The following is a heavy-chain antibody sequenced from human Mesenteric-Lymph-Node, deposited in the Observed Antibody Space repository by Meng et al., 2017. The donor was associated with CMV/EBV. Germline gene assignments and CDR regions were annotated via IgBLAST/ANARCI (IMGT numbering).Heavy chain of an antibody. CDR2: ISSSGSTI. CDR3: ARDLAPYFDFWSGHYKTGFDY. J-gene: IGHJ4*02. V-gene: IGHV3-48*03. D-gene: IGHD3-3*01. Sequence: GESLKISCAASGFTFSSYEMNWVRQAPGKGLEWVSYISSSGSTIYYADSVKGRFTISRDNAKNSLYLQVSSLRVEDTAVYYCARDLAPYFDFWSGHYKTGFDYWGQGTLVTVSS. CDR1: GFTFSSYE.